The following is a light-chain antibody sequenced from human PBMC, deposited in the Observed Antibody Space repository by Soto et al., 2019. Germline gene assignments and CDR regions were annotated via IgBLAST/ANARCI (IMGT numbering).Light chain of an antibody. CDR3: QQYGSSPMYT. CDR1: QSVSSSY. CDR2: GAX. J-gene: IGKJ2*01. Sequence: XXGERATLSCRASQSVSSSYLAWYQQKPGQAPRLLIYGAXSRAAGIPDRFSGSGYGRDFTLTISRREPEDFAVYYCQQYGSSPMYTFGQGTKLEIK. V-gene: IGKV3-20*01.